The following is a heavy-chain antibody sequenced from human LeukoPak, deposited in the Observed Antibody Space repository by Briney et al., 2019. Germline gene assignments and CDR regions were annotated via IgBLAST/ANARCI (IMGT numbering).Heavy chain of an antibody. D-gene: IGHD5-24*01. J-gene: IGHJ4*02. CDR2: IQQGGSAK. Sequence: PGGSLRLSCAASGFTSSSYWMSWVRQAPGKGLEWVANIQQGGSAKYYMDSVKGRFTISRDDAKSSLYLQMNSLRAEDTAVYFCARIRGDGSTFEYWGQGTLVTVSS. CDR1: GFTSSSYW. CDR3: ARIRGDGSTFEY. V-gene: IGHV3-7*01.